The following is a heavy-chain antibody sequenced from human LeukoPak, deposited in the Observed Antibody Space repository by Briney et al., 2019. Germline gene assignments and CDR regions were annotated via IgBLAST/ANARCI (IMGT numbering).Heavy chain of an antibody. D-gene: IGHD3-16*02. J-gene: IGHJ3*02. CDR1: GGSISGDSHY. CDR2: IHYRGNT. CDR3: ARDRYGFAFDI. V-gene: IGHV4-39*07. Sequence: PSETLSLTCTVSGGSISGDSHYWGWIRQTPGKGLEWIGSIHYRGNTYHNPSLKSRVTISVDTSKNQFSLRLNSVTAADTAVYYCARDRYGFAFDIWGQGTMVTVSS.